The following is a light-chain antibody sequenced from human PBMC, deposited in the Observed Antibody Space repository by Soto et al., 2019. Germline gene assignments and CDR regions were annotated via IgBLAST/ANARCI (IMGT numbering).Light chain of an antibody. Sequence: IRMTRFTSSFSATKGDSVTITCRASQTISSWLAWYQQKPGKAPKLLIYKASTLKSGVPSRFSGSGSGTEFTLTISSLQPDDFATYYCQHYNSYSEAFGQGTKVDIK. J-gene: IGKJ1*01. V-gene: IGKV1-5*03. CDR1: QTISSW. CDR3: QHYNSYSEA. CDR2: KAS.